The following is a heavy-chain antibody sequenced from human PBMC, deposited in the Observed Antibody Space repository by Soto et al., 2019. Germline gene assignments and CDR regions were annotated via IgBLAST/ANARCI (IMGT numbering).Heavy chain of an antibody. CDR2: MPYSGAT. D-gene: IGHD2-15*01. V-gene: IGHV4-31*03. J-gene: IGHJ3*02. Sequence: PSETLSLTCTVSGASISSGNYYWSWIRQLPGKGLEWIAYMPYSGATHYNPSLKTRVIISLDTSTNQFSLKLSSVTAADMAVYFCARYCSGGACQYAFDIWGQGTMVTVSS. CDR3: ARYCSGGACQYAFDI. CDR1: GASISSGNYY.